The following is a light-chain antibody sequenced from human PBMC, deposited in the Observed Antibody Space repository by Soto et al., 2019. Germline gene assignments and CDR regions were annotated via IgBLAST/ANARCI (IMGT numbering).Light chain of an antibody. Sequence: QSVLTQPPSVSAAPGQKVTISCSGSSSNIGNNYVSWYQQLPGTAPKLLIYENNKRPSGIPDRFSGSKSGTSATLGITGLQTGDEADYYCGTWDSRVVFGGGTKVTVL. CDR1: SSNIGNNY. V-gene: IGLV1-51*02. CDR3: GTWDSRVV. J-gene: IGLJ2*01. CDR2: ENN.